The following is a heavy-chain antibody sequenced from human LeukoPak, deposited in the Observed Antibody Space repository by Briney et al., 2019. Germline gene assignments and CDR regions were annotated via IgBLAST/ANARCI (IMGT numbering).Heavy chain of an antibody. V-gene: IGHV3-23*01. D-gene: IGHD6-19*01. CDR3: GKDGGQYSSGPEFDP. CDR2: ISGGGERT. Sequence: PGGSLRLSCAASGIVFSNTAMNWARQSPGRGLEWVSAISGGGERTFYADSVKGRFTISRDNSKNMVYLQMNSLRAGDTAIYYCGKDGGQYSSGPEFDPRGQGALVTVSS. CDR1: GIVFSNTA. J-gene: IGHJ5*02.